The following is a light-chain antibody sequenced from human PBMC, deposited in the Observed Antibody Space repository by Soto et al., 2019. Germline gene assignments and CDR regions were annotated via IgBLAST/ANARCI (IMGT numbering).Light chain of an antibody. V-gene: IGLV1-36*01. CDR1: SSNIGNNA. Sequence: QSVLTQPPSVSEAPRQRVTISCSGSSSNIGNNAVNWYQQLPGKAPKLLIYYDDLLPSGVSDRFSGSKSGTSASLAISGLHSEDEADYYCAAWDDSLNGVVFGGGTKHTVL. CDR2: YDD. J-gene: IGLJ2*01. CDR3: AAWDDSLNGVV.